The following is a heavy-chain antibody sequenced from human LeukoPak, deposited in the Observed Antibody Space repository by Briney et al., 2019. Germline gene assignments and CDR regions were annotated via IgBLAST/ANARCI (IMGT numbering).Heavy chain of an antibody. CDR2: IRSRSAGGTT. V-gene: IGHV3-15*01. CDR1: GLTFNNAW. CDR3: STGGGTHDY. Sequence: GGSLRLSCAASGLTFNNAWMSWVRQAPGKGLEWVGSIRSRSAGGTTDYGAPVKGRFTISRDDSKNTLYLQTNSLKTEDTAVYYCSTGGGTHDYWGQGTLVTVSS. D-gene: IGHD2-15*01. J-gene: IGHJ4*02.